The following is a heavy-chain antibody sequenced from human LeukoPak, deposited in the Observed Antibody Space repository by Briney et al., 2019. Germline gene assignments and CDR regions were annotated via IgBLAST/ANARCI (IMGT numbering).Heavy chain of an antibody. J-gene: IGHJ4*02. CDR1: GYSFPSCW. CDR2: IYPGDSDT. Sequence: PGDSLKISCKGSGYSFPSCWIGWVRQMPGKGLEWMGVIYPGDSDTRYSPSFQGQVTISADKSISTAYLQWSSLKASDTAMYYCATSIATSGHFDYWGQGTLVTVSS. D-gene: IGHD6-13*01. V-gene: IGHV5-51*01. CDR3: ATSIATSGHFDY.